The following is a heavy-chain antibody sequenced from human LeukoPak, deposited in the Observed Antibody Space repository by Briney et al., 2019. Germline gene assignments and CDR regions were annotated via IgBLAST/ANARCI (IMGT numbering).Heavy chain of an antibody. CDR2: ISYDGSNK. CDR3: AKVTLAYCGGDCYPNPFDY. J-gene: IGHJ4*02. D-gene: IGHD2-21*02. Sequence: GRSLRLSCAASGFTFSSYGMHWVRQAPGKGLEWVAVISYDGSNKYYADSVKGRFTISRDNSKNTLYLQMNSLRAEDTAVYYCAKVTLAYCGGDCYPNPFDYWGQGTLVTVSS. V-gene: IGHV3-30*18. CDR1: GFTFSSYG.